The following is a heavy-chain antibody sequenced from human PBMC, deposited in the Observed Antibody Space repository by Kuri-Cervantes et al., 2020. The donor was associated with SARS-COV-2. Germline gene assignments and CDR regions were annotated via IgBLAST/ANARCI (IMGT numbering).Heavy chain of an antibody. CDR3: TSEKQLGPSYGRSQRLDY. V-gene: IGHV3-21*03. Sequence: GGSLRLSCAASGFTFSSYSMNWVRQAPGKGLEWVSSISSSSSYIYYADSVKGRFTISRDNAKNSLYLQMNSLKTEDTAVYYCTSEKQLGPSYGRSQRLDYWGQGTLVTVSS. J-gene: IGHJ4*02. D-gene: IGHD6-6*01. CDR1: GFTFSSYS. CDR2: ISSSSSYI.